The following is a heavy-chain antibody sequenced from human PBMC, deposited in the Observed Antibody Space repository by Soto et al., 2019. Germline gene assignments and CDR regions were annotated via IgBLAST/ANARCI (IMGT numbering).Heavy chain of an antibody. CDR3: ARLGGSYAVPHFDY. D-gene: IGHD1-26*01. CDR1: GGSISSSSYY. V-gene: IGHV4-39*07. CDR2: IYYSGST. J-gene: IGHJ4*02. Sequence: PSETLSLTCTVSGGSISSSSYYWGWIRQPPGKGLEWIGSIYYSGSTNYNPSLKSRVTLSVDTSKNQFSLKLSSVTAADTAVYYCARLGGSYAVPHFDYWGQGTLVTVSS.